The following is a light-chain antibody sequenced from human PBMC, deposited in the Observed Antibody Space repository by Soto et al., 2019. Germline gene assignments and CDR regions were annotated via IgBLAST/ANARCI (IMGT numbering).Light chain of an antibody. CDR3: QKYDTVPWA. CDR2: SAP. V-gene: IGKV1-27*01. Sequence: DIQMTQSPSSLSASLGDRVTITCRASQGIKKYVAWYQQKPGKVPKLLTYSAPSLQPGVPSPFSGSGSGTDFTFTISSLQTEDVATYYCQKYDTVPWAFGQGTKVDIK. CDR1: QGIKKY. J-gene: IGKJ1*01.